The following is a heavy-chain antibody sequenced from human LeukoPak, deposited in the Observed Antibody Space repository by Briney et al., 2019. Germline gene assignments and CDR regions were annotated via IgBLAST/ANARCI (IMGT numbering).Heavy chain of an antibody. CDR2: IKQDGSKK. Sequence: QPGGSLRLSCAASGFTFSTYWMSWVRQAPGKGLEWVANIKQDGSKKYYVDSVRGRFTISRDNAKNSLYLQMNSLRAEDTAVYYCARVEGGRWYGYWGQGTLVTVSS. CDR3: ARVEGGRWYGY. J-gene: IGHJ4*02. V-gene: IGHV3-7*01. D-gene: IGHD4-23*01. CDR1: GFTFSTYW.